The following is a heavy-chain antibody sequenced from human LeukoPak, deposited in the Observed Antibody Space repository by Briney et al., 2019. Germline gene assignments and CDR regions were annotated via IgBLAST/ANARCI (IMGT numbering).Heavy chain of an antibody. Sequence: GGSLTLYCAASGFAFSYYYMSWIRHAPGQGLEGGSYISSTSSYTNYADSVKGRFTIARDNANNYMYQQMNSVRAEETAVYYCARGWNNALDCWGEGTLVSVSS. V-gene: IGHV3-11*05. J-gene: IGHJ4*02. CDR1: GFAFSYYY. CDR2: ISSTSSYT. CDR3: ARGWNNALDC. D-gene: IGHD1/OR15-1a*01.